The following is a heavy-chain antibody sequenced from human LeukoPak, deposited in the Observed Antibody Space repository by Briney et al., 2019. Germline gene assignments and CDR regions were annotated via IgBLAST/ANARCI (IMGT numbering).Heavy chain of an antibody. D-gene: IGHD3-9*01. J-gene: IGHJ4*02. CDR3: AKAQAPYYDILTGYSPDY. CDR2: ISGSGGST. V-gene: IGHV3-23*01. CDR1: GFTFRSYA. Sequence: GGSLRLSCAASGFTFRSYAMSWVRQAPGKGLEWVSAISGSGGSTYYADSVKGRFTISRDNSKNTLYLQMSSLRAEDTAVYYCAKAQAPYYDILTGYSPDYWGQGTLVTVSS.